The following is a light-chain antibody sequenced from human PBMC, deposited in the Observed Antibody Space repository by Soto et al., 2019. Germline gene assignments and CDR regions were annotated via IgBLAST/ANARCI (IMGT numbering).Light chain of an antibody. Sequence: DVQMTQSPSSLSASVGDRVTITCQASHDISDYLNLYQYKPGEAPKLLIYDASKLEAGLPSRFSGRGSGTDFTFSISSLQPEDIATYYCQQYDNVPLTFGGGTKVDIK. CDR2: DAS. CDR3: QQYDNVPLT. J-gene: IGKJ4*01. V-gene: IGKV1-33*01. CDR1: HDISDY.